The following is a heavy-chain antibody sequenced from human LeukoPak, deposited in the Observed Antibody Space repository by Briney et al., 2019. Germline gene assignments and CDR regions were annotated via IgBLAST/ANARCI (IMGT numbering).Heavy chain of an antibody. J-gene: IGHJ3*02. CDR1: GGSFSGYY. V-gene: IGHV4-34*01. CDR2: INHSGGT. D-gene: IGHD2-15*01. Sequence: SETLSLTCAVYGGSFSGYYWSWIRQPPGKGLEWIGEINHSGGTNYNPSLKRRVTISVDTSKNQFSLKLSSVTAADTAVYYCARREVVVADDAFDIWGQGTMVTVSS. CDR3: ARREVVVADDAFDI.